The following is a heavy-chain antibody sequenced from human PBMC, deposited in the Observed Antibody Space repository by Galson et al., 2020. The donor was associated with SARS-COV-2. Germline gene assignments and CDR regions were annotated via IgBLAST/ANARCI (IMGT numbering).Heavy chain of an antibody. CDR2: VHHSGST. J-gene: IGHJ4*02. CDR1: GGSFSDYY. V-gene: IGHV4-34*01. CDR3: ARGNRDINMVLVVITAVNYHCEG. D-gene: IGHD3-22*01. Sequence: SETLSLTCAVYGGSFSDYYWTWIRQPPGKGLEWNGEVHHSGSTNYNSSLKSRVPISVDTSKNQFSLKLNSVTAADTAVYYCARGNRDINMVLVVITAVNYHCEGWGQGTLVTVAS.